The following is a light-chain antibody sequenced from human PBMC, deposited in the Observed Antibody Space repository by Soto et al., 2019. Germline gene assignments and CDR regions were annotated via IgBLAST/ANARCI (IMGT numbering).Light chain of an antibody. J-gene: IGLJ3*02. Sequence: QSVLTQPPSASGSPGQSVTISCTGTSSDVGGYNYVSWYQQHPGKAPKLMIYEVSKRPSGVPDRFSGSKSGNTACLTVSGLQAEEEADYYCSSYAGSNNWVFGGGTKVTVL. CDR3: SSYAGSNNWV. CDR2: EVS. V-gene: IGLV2-8*01. CDR1: SSDVGGYNY.